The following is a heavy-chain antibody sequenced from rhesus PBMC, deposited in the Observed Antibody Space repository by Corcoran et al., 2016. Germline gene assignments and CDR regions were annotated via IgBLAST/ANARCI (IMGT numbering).Heavy chain of an antibody. D-gene: IGHD1-26*01. CDR3: ARDPNWNYLDY. CDR1: GGSISSSY. V-gene: IGHV4-169*02. J-gene: IGHJ4*01. CDR2: IYGSGSST. Sequence: QLQLQESGPGLVQPSETLSVTCSVPGGSISSSYWSWLRQAPGKGLEWIWYIYGSGSSTNYNPSLKSRVTLSVDTSKNQLSLKLSSVTAADTAVYYCARDPNWNYLDYWGQGVLVTVSS.